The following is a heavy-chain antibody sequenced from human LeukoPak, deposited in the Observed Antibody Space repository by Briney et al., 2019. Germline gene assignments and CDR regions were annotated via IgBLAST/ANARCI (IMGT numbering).Heavy chain of an antibody. CDR1: GYSFTSYW. CDR3: ARAVVGGYSSLYNQYYFDY. D-gene: IGHD6-13*01. J-gene: IGHJ4*02. CDR2: IYPGDSDT. Sequence: GESLKISCKGSGYSFTSYWIGWVRQMPGKGLEWMGIIYPGDSDTRYSPSFQGQVTISADKSISTAYLQWSSLKASDTAMYYCARAVVGGYSSLYNQYYFDYWGQGTLVTVSS. V-gene: IGHV5-51*01.